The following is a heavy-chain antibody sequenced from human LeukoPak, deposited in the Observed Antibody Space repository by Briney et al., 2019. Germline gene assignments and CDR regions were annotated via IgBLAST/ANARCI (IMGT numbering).Heavy chain of an antibody. CDR1: GDSVSSDSAA. V-gene: IGHV6-1*01. CDR2: TYYRSKWYH. Sequence: SQTLSLTCGISGDSVSSDSAAWNWIRQSSSRGLEWLGRTYYRSKWYHDYSVSVKSRITINPDTSKNQFSLQLNSVTPEDTAVYYCARAVAGTEGWFNSWGQGTLVTVSS. D-gene: IGHD6-19*01. J-gene: IGHJ5*01. CDR3: ARAVAGTEGWFNS.